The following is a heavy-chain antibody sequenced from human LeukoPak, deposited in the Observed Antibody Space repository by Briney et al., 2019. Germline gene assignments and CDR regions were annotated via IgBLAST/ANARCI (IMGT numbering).Heavy chain of an antibody. Sequence: GGSLRLSCAASGFTFSDYYMSWIRQAPGKGLEWVSYISSSGSPIYSADSVKGRFPISRDNAKNSLYLQMNSLRAEDTAVYYCAREYGSGAIEEYWGQGTLVTVSS. CDR3: AREYGSGAIEEY. D-gene: IGHD3-10*01. J-gene: IGHJ4*02. V-gene: IGHV3-11*01. CDR2: ISSSGSPI. CDR1: GFTFSDYY.